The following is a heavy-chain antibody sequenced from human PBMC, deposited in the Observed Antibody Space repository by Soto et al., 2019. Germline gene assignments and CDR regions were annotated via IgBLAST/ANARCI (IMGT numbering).Heavy chain of an antibody. Sequence: PGGSLRLSCAASGFTFTDAWMSWVRQAPGKGLEWLGRVKDMTEGGAIDYAAPVKGRFIISRDDLKKTLYLQLNSLKSEAPAVYYCAALHHDTSSDYYWIQRTL. J-gene: IGHJ4*02. D-gene: IGHD6-25*01. CDR3: AALHHDTSSDYY. CDR1: GFTFTDAW. CDR2: VKDMTEGGAI. V-gene: IGHV3-15*01.